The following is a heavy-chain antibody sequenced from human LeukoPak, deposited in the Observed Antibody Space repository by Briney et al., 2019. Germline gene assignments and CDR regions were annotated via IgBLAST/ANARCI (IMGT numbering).Heavy chain of an antibody. V-gene: IGHV1-2*02. CDR2: INPNSGGT. D-gene: IGHD1-26*01. CDR3: ARRHSGSYSDAFDI. Sequence: ASVKVSCKASGYSFTGYYVHWVRQAPGQGLEWMGWINPNSGGTNYAQKFQGRVTMTRDTSISTAYMELSRLRSDDTAVYYCARRHSGSYSDAFDIWGQGTMVTVSS. CDR1: GYSFTGYY. J-gene: IGHJ3*02.